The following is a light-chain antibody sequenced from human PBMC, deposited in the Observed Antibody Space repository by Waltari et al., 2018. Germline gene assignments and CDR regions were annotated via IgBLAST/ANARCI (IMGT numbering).Light chain of an antibody. CDR3: QQYGSSRWT. V-gene: IGKV3-20*01. J-gene: IGKJ1*01. CDR2: GAS. Sequence: EIVLTQSPGTLSLSPGERAPLPCRASQSVSSSYLAWYQQKPGQAPRLLIYGASSRATGIPDRFSGSGSGTDFTLTISRLEPEDFAVYYCQQYGSSRWTFGQGTKVEIK. CDR1: QSVSSSY.